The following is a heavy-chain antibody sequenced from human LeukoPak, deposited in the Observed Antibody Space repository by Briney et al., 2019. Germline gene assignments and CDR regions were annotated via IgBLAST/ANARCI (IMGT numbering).Heavy chain of an antibody. CDR1: GFTFSIYG. Sequence: PGGSLRLSCAASGFTFSIYGMSWVRQAPGKGLEWVSAISGSGGSTYYADSVKGRFTISRDNSKNTLYLQMNSLRAEDTAVYYCAKDGGGYYPYYYYYMDVWGKGTTVTISS. CDR2: ISGSGGST. V-gene: IGHV3-23*01. J-gene: IGHJ6*03. D-gene: IGHD3-22*01. CDR3: AKDGGGYYPYYYYYMDV.